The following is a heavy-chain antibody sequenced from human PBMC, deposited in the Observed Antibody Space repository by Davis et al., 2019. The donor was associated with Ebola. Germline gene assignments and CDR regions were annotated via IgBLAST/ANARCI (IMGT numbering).Heavy chain of an antibody. CDR1: GFTFGDYA. CDR3: TRGSWGYYYYYYMDV. Sequence: GESLKISCTASGFTFGDYAMSWFCQAPGKGLEWVGFIRSKAYGGTTEYAASVKGRFTISRDDSKSIAYLQMNSLKTEDTAVYYCTRGSWGYYYYYYMDVWGKGTTVTVSS. CDR2: IRSKAYGGTT. J-gene: IGHJ6*03. D-gene: IGHD3-16*01. V-gene: IGHV3-49*03.